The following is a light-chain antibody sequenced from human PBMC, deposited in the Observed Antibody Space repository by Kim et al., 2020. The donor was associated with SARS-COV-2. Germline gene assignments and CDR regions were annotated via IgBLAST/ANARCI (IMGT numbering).Light chain of an antibody. Sequence: DILMTQSPLSRPVTPGEPASISCRTSQSLLYSNGNNYLDWYLQKPGQSPRLLIYLGSNRASGVPDRFSGSGSGTDFTLKISRVEAEDVGVYYCMQALQSPYTFGQGTKLEI. V-gene: IGKV2-28*01. CDR2: LGS. CDR3: MQALQSPYT. CDR1: QSLLYSNGNNY. J-gene: IGKJ2*01.